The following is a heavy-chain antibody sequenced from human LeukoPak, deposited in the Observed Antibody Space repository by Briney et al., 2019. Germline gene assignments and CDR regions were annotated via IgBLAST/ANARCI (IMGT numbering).Heavy chain of an antibody. CDR2: IYYSGST. CDR3: ARGTHSSSYYSFHY. D-gene: IGHD3-22*01. V-gene: IGHV4-59*01. Sequence: SETLSLTCTVSGGSISSYYWSWIRLPPGKGLEWIGYIYYSGSTNYNPSLKSRVTISVDTSKNQFSLKLSSVTAADTAVYFCARGTHSSSYYSFHYWGQGTLVTVSS. CDR1: GGSISSYY. J-gene: IGHJ4*02.